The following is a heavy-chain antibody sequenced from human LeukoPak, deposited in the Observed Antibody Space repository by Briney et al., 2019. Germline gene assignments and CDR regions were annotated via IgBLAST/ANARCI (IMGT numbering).Heavy chain of an antibody. CDR1: GFTFSSYA. CDR2: ISSNGGST. Sequence: GGSLRLSCAASGFTFSSYAMHWVRQAPGKGLEYVSAISSNGGSTYYANSVKGRFTISRDNSKNTLYLQMGSLRAEDMAVYYCARVKVGATIFDYWGQGTLVTVSS. D-gene: IGHD1-26*01. V-gene: IGHV3-64*01. J-gene: IGHJ4*02. CDR3: ARVKVGATIFDY.